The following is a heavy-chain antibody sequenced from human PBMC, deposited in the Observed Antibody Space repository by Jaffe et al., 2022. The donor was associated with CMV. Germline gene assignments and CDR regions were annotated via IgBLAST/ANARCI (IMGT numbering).Heavy chain of an antibody. D-gene: IGHD2-15*01. CDR2: ISAYNGNT. CDR1: GYTFTSYG. J-gene: IGHJ6*02. V-gene: IGHV1-18*01. CDR3: ARDRPTIVVVVAAKSGFWYYYGMDV. Sequence: QVQLVQSGAEVKKPGASVKVSCKASGYTFTSYGISWVRQAPGQGLEWMGWISAYNGNTNYAQKLQGRVTMTTDTSTSTAYMELRSLRSDDTAVYYCARDRPTIVVVVAAKSGFWYYYGMDVWGQGTTVTVSS.